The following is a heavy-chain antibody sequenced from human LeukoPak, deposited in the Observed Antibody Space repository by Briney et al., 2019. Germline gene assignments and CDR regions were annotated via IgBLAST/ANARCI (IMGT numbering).Heavy chain of an antibody. CDR1: GFTFSSYW. J-gene: IGHJ6*03. CDR2: IKQDGSEK. V-gene: IGHV3-7*01. Sequence: GGSLRLSCAASGFTFSSYWMSWVRQAPGKGLEWVANIKQDGSEKYYVDSVKGRFTISRDNAKNSLYLQMNSLRAEDTAVYHCARDHIDDKITIFGVVISYYYMDVWGKGTTVTVSS. D-gene: IGHD3-3*01. CDR3: ARDHIDDKITIFGVVISYYYMDV.